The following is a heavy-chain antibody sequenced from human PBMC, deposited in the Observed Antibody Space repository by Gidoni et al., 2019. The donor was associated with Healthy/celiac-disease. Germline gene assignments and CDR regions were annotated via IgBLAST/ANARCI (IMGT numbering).Heavy chain of an antibody. D-gene: IGHD2-2*01. J-gene: IGHJ3*02. CDR2: IDWDDDK. Sequence: QVTLRESGPALVKPTPTLPLTCTFPGFSLSTSGMCVSWIRHPPGKALEWLALIDWDDDKYYSTSLKTRLTISKDTSKNQVVLTMTNMDPVDTATYYCARILREGSSNSCRCPTWACDIWGQGTMVTVSS. CDR1: GFSLSTSGMC. V-gene: IGHV2-70*01. CDR3: ARILREGSSNSCRCPTWACDI.